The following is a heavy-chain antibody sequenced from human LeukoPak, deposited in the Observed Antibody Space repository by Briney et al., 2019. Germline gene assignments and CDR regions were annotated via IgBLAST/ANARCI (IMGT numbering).Heavy chain of an antibody. CDR3: ARVGFGELLGGAEGFDY. Sequence: GGSLRLSCAASGFTFSSYAMRWVRQAPGKGLEYVPAISSNGGSTYYANSVKGRFTISRDNSKNTLYLQMGSLRAEDMAVYYCARVGFGELLGGAEGFDYWGQGTLVTVSS. D-gene: IGHD1-26*01. J-gene: IGHJ4*02. CDR2: ISSNGGST. CDR1: GFTFSSYA. V-gene: IGHV3-64*01.